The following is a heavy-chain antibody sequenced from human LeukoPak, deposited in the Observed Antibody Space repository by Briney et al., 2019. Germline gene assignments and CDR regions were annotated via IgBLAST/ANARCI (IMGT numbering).Heavy chain of an antibody. D-gene: IGHD5-24*01. J-gene: IGHJ5*02. CDR3: ARHPSGRMWLQQGGWFDP. CDR2: IYNSGGT. V-gene: IGHV4-59*08. Sequence: SETLSLTCTVSGGFITSSFYWSWIRQSPGKGLEWIGYIYNSGGTKYNPSLKSRLTISVDTSKNQFSLKLTSVTAADTAVYYCARHPSGRMWLQQGGWFDPWGQGTLVTVSS. CDR1: GGFITSSFY.